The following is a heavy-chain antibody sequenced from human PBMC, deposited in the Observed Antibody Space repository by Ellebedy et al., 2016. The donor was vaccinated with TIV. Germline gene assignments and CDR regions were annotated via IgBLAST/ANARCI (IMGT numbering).Heavy chain of an antibody. D-gene: IGHD6-13*01. CDR2: INHSGST. CDR1: GGSFSGYY. Sequence: GSLRLSCAVYGGSFSGYYWSWIRQPPGKGLEWIGEINHSGSTHVIPSLKSRVTLSVDTSKNQFSLKLSSVTAADTAVYYCARGVAAAGTDYWGQGTLVTVSS. J-gene: IGHJ4*02. CDR3: ARGVAAAGTDY. V-gene: IGHV4-34*01.